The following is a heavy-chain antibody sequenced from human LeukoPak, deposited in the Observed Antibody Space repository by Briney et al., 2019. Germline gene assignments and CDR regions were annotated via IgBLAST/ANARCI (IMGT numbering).Heavy chain of an antibody. CDR1: GGSISSYY. V-gene: IGHV4-59*01. CDR2: IYYSEST. Sequence: SETLSLTCTVSGGSISSYYWSWIRQPPGKGLEWIGYIYYSESTNYNPSLKGRVTISVDTSKNQFSLKLSSVTAADTAVYYCARDDGTAIDYWGQGTLVTVSS. CDR3: ARDDGTAIDY. D-gene: IGHD5-18*01. J-gene: IGHJ4*02.